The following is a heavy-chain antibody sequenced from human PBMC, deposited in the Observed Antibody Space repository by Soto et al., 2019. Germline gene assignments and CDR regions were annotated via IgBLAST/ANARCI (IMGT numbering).Heavy chain of an antibody. D-gene: IGHD3-22*01. J-gene: IGHJ6*02. CDR3: AREGTDSSGYRWGMDV. Sequence: QVQLVQSGAEVKKPGSSVKVSCKASGGTFSSYAISWVRQAPGQGLEWMGGIIPIFGTANYAQKFQGRVTITADESTSTAYMELSILRSEDTAVYYCAREGTDSSGYRWGMDVWGQGTTVTVSS. CDR1: GGTFSSYA. V-gene: IGHV1-69*01. CDR2: IIPIFGTA.